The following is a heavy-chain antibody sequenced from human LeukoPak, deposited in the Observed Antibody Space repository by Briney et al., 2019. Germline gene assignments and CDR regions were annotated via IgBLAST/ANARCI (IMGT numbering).Heavy chain of an antibody. V-gene: IGHV1-2*02. J-gene: IGHJ5*02. CDR1: GYTFTGYY. D-gene: IGHD6-13*01. CDR3: ARAGSSWSNWIDP. Sequence: GASVKVSCKASGYTFTGYYMHWVRQAPGQGLEWMGWINPNSGGTNYAQKFQGRVTMTRDTSISTAYMELSRLRSDDTAVYYCARAGSSWSNWIDPWGQGTLVTVSS. CDR2: INPNSGGT.